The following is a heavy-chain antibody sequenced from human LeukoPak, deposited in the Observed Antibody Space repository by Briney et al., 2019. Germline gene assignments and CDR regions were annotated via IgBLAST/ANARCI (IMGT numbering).Heavy chain of an antibody. CDR3: AKYYSSSWSNFDY. V-gene: IGHV3-23*01. J-gene: IGHJ4*02. Sequence: GGSLRLSCAASGFTFSNYAMSWVRQAPGKGLEWVSAISGSGGSTYYADSVKGRFTISRDNSKNTLYLQMNSLRAEDTAVYYCAKYYSSSWSNFDYWGQGALVTVSS. D-gene: IGHD6-13*01. CDR2: ISGSGGST. CDR1: GFTFSNYA.